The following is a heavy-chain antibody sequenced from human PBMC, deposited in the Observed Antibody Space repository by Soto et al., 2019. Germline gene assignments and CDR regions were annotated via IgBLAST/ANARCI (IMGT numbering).Heavy chain of an antibody. Sequence: SETLSLTCAVSGGSISSGGYSWSWIRQPPGKGLEWIGYSYHSGSTYYNPSLKSRVTISVDRSKNQFSLKLSSVTAADTAVYYCARGEQLVQFWFDPWGQGTLVTVSS. CDR1: GGSISSGGYS. D-gene: IGHD6-6*01. V-gene: IGHV4-30-2*01. J-gene: IGHJ5*02. CDR3: ARGEQLVQFWFDP. CDR2: SYHSGST.